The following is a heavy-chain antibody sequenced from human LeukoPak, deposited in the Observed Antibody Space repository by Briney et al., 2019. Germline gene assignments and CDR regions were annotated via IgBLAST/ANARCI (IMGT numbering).Heavy chain of an antibody. CDR3: ARAVDIVATILDY. Sequence: GGSLRLSCAASGFTFDDYAMHWVRQAPGKGLEWVSGISWNSGSIGYADSVRGRFTISRDNAKNSLYLQMNSLRAEDTAVYYCARAVDIVATILDYWGQGTLVTVSS. V-gene: IGHV3-9*01. D-gene: IGHD5-12*01. CDR1: GFTFDDYA. CDR2: ISWNSGSI. J-gene: IGHJ4*02.